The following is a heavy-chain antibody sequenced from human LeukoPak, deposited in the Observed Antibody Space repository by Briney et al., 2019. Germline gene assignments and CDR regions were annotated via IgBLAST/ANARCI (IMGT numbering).Heavy chain of an antibody. D-gene: IGHD5-18*01. CDR1: GGSISSGSYY. J-gene: IGHJ4*02. CDR2: IYTSGST. V-gene: IGHV4-61*02. Sequence: SQTLSLTCTVSGGSISSGSYYWSWIRQPAGKGLEWIGRIYTSGSTNFNPSLKSRVTISVDTSKNQFSLKLSSVTAADTAVYYCARAGYGYVYWGQGTLVTVSS. CDR3: ARAGYGYVY.